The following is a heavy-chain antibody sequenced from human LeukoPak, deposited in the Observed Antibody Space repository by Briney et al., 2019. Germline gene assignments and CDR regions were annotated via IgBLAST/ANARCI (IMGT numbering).Heavy chain of an antibody. Sequence: GESLKISCKASGYSFTNYWIGWVRQMPGKGLEWMGIINPGDSEIRYSPSFQGQVTMSADKSISTAYLQWSSLKASDTAIYYCASRLRERFDSWGQGTLVTVSS. CDR1: GYSFTNYW. CDR3: ASRLRERFDS. J-gene: IGHJ4*02. CDR2: INPGDSEI. V-gene: IGHV5-51*01. D-gene: IGHD5-12*01.